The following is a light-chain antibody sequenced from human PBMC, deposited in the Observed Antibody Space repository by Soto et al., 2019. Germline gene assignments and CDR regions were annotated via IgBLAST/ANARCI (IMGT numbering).Light chain of an antibody. CDR2: YNN. V-gene: IGLV1-47*02. CDR3: AAWDASLSACV. J-gene: IGLJ1*01. CDR1: DSNIGSNS. Sequence: QSVLTQPPSASGTAGQVVTISCSGGDSNIGSNSVYWYQHLPRMAPKLLIYYNNQQPSGVPARCSGSRSGTSASLAIVGLRSEDEAVYYCAAWDASLSACVFGNGTKVTVL.